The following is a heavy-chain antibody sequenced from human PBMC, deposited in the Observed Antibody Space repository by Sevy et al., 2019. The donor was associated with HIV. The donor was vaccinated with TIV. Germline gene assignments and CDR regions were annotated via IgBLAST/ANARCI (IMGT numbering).Heavy chain of an antibody. Sequence: SETLSLTCAVYGGSFSGYYWSWIRQPPGKGLEWIGEINHSGSTNYNPALKSRVTRSVDTSKNQFSLKLSSVTAADTAVYYCARLRHSSARPSPGDYWGQGTLVTVSS. V-gene: IGHV4-34*01. CDR1: GGSFSGYY. D-gene: IGHD6-6*01. J-gene: IGHJ4*02. CDR2: INHSGST. CDR3: ARLRHSSARPSPGDY.